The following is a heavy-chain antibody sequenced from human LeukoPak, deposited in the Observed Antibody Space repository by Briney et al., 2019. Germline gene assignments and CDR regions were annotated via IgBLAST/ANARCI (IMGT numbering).Heavy chain of an antibody. CDR2: IIPIFGTA. CDR3: ATRIIAAAFDY. Sequence: ASVKVSCKASGGTFISYAISWVRQAPGQGLEWMGGIIPIFGTANYAQKFQGRVTITADKSTSTAYMELSSLRSEDTAVYYCATRIIAAAFDYWGQGTLVTVSS. V-gene: IGHV1-69*06. CDR1: GGTFISYA. J-gene: IGHJ4*02. D-gene: IGHD6-13*01.